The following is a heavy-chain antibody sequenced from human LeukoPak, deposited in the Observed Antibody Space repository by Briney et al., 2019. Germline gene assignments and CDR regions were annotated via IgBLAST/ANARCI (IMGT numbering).Heavy chain of an antibody. CDR2: FNPSGGST. D-gene: IGHD2-2*01. Sequence: ASVTLSCKASGYTFTGYYMHWVRQAPGQGLEWMGVFNPSGGSTSFAQKFQARLTMTRDTSTSTVYMELSGLNSEDTAVYYCAREIVVVPSAMGFDPWGQGILASVSS. J-gene: IGHJ5*01. CDR1: GYTFTGYY. V-gene: IGHV1-46*01. CDR3: AREIVVVPSAMGFDP.